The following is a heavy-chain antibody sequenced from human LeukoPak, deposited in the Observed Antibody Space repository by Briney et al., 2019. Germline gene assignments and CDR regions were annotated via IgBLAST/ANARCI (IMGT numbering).Heavy chain of an antibody. CDR3: ARETRPLRAPQRYFDL. J-gene: IGHJ2*01. Sequence: GGSLRLSCAASGFTFSSYSMNWVRQAPGKGLEWVSSISSSSSYIYYADSVKGRFTISRDNAKNSLYLQMNSLRAEDTAVYYCARETRPLRAPQRYFDLWGRGTLVTVSS. D-gene: IGHD4-17*01. CDR1: GFTFSSYS. CDR2: ISSSSSYI. V-gene: IGHV3-21*01.